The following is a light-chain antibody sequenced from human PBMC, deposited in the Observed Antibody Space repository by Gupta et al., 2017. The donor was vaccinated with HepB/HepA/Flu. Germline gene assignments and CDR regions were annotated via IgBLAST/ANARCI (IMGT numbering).Light chain of an antibody. CDR2: ASS. CDR3: QQSYSAPWT. V-gene: IGKV1-39*01. CDR1: QSIRSY. J-gene: IGKJ1*01. Sequence: DIQMTQSPSSLSASVGDRVTITCQASQSIRSYLNWYQQKPGKAPKLLIYASSSLQSGVPSRFSGSGSGTDFTLTINSLQPEDFATYYCQQSYSAPWTFGQGTKVDIK.